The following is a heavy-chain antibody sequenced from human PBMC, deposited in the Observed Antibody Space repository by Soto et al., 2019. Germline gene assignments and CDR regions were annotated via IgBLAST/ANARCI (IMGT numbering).Heavy chain of an antibody. V-gene: IGHV3-73*01. Sequence: GGSLRLSCAVSGFTFSDSAMHWVRQASGKGLEWVGRISSKAKSYATAYAASVKGRFTISRDDSKNTAYLQMNSLKTEDTAVYYCTKLWWSPDGMDVWGQGTTVNVSS. CDR2: ISSKAKSYAT. D-gene: IGHD2-21*01. CDR1: GFTFSDSA. J-gene: IGHJ6*02. CDR3: TKLWWSPDGMDV.